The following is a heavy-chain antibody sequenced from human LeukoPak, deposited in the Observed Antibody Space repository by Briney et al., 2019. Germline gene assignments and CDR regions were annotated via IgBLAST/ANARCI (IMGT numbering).Heavy chain of an antibody. CDR2: IIPSGGST. CDR1: GYTFTSYY. V-gene: IGHV1-46*01. CDR3: ARSDYGDY. Sequence: ASVKVSCKASGYTFTSYYIHWVRQASGQGLEWMGRIIPSGGSTSYAQKFQGRVTVTRDTSTSTVYMELSSLRSDDTAVYYCARSDYGDYWGQGTLVTVSS. J-gene: IGHJ4*02.